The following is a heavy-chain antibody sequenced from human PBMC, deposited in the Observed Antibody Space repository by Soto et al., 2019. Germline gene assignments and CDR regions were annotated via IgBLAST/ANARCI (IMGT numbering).Heavy chain of an antibody. CDR1: GFIFSIHW. V-gene: IGHV3-7*01. Sequence: PGGSLRLSCAGSGFIFSIHWMSWLRLAPGKGLEWVADINHDGSDKYDVDSVKGRFTISRDNTKNSLNLQMNSLGPEDSAVYYCASPSGRAISDYWGRGTLVTVSS. J-gene: IGHJ4*02. CDR3: ASPSGRAISDY. D-gene: IGHD3-10*01. CDR2: INHDGSDK.